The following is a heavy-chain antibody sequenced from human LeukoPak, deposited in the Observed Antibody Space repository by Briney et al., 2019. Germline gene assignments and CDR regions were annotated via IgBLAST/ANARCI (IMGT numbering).Heavy chain of an antibody. CDR2: ISPDSGGT. CDR3: ARVRGTTSAGHLDY. CDR1: GYTFTGYY. D-gene: IGHD1-1*01. Sequence: ASVKVSCKTSGYTFTGYYIHWVRQAPGQGLDWMGWISPDSGGTDYAQKFQGRVTMTRDTSISTYYMDLGRLRYDDTAMYFCARVRGTTSAGHLDYWGQGTLVTVSS. J-gene: IGHJ4*02. V-gene: IGHV1-2*02.